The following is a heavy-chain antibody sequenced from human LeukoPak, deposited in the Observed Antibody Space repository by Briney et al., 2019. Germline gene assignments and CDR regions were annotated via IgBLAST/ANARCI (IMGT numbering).Heavy chain of an antibody. J-gene: IGHJ4*02. CDR1: GYTFTSYY. D-gene: IGHD1-26*01. Sequence: ASLKVSCKASGYTFTSYYMHWVRQTPGQGLEWMGIINPSGGSTSYAQKFRGRVTMTRDTSTSTVYMELSSLRSEDTAVYYCARSTVGATGSDFDYWGQGSLVTVSS. CDR3: ARSTVGATGSDFDY. V-gene: IGHV1-46*01. CDR2: INPSGGST.